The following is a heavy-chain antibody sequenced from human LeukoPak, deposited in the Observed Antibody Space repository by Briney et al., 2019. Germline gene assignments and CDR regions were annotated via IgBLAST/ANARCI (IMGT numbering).Heavy chain of an antibody. CDR1: GYTFTSYG. D-gene: IGHD2-2*02. Sequence: ASVKVPCTASGYTFTSYGISWVRQAPGQGLEWMGWISAYNGNTNYAQKLQGRVTMTTDTSTSTAYMELRSLRSDDTAVYYCARAFDTRDAFDIWGQGTMVTVSS. J-gene: IGHJ3*02. CDR2: ISAYNGNT. CDR3: ARAFDTRDAFDI. V-gene: IGHV1-18*01.